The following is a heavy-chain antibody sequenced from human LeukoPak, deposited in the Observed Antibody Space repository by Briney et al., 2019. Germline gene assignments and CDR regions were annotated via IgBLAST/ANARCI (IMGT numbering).Heavy chain of an antibody. D-gene: IGHD6-19*01. CDR3: ARDRAVAGPDAFDI. V-gene: IGHV1-18*04. CDR2: IIPIFGTA. Sequence: ASVKVSCKASGYTFTGYYMHWVRQAPGQGLEWMGGIIPIFGTANYAQKLQGRVTMATDTSTSTAYMELRSLRSDDTAVYYCARDRAVAGPDAFDIWGQGTMVTVSS. CDR1: GYTFTGYY. J-gene: IGHJ3*02.